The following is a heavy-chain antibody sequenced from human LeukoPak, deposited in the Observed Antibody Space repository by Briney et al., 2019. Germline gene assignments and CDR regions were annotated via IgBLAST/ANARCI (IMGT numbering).Heavy chain of an antibody. J-gene: IGHJ4*02. CDR3: AREGSGAGQDY. CDR2: TYYSGST. D-gene: IGHD1-26*01. V-gene: IGHV4-39*02. Sequence: SETLSLTCTVSGGSVSSTSYYWGWIRQPPGKGLEWIGNTYYSGSTSYNPSLKSRVTISVDTSRNQFSLKLTSVTAADTAVYYCAREGSGAGQDYWGQGTLVTVSS. CDR1: GGSVSSTSYY.